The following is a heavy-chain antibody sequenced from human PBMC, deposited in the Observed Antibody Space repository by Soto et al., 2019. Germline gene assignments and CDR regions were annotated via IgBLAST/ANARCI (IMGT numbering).Heavy chain of an antibody. CDR3: AKDLGGSGSYYNVGASY. D-gene: IGHD3-10*01. J-gene: IGHJ4*02. V-gene: IGHV3-30*18. CDR1: GFTFSSYG. CDR2: ISYDGSNK. Sequence: SLRLSCAASGFTFSSYGMHWVRQAPGKGLEWVAVISYDGSNKYYADSVKGRFTISRDNSKNTLYLQMNSLRAEDTAVYYCAKDLGGSGSYYNVGASYWGQGTLVTVSS.